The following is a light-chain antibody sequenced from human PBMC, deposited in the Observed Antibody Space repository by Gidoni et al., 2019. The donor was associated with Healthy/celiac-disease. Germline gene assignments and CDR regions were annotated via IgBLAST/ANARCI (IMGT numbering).Light chain of an antibody. V-gene: IGKV3-11*01. CDR3: QQRSNWPLT. J-gene: IGKJ4*01. CDR2: DAS. CDR1: QSVSSY. Sequence: EIVLTQSPATLSLSPGERATLSCRASQSVSSYLAWYQHKPGQAPRLLIYDASNRATGIPARFSGSGSGTDFTLTISSLEPEDFAVYYCQQRSNWPLTFXGXTKVEIK.